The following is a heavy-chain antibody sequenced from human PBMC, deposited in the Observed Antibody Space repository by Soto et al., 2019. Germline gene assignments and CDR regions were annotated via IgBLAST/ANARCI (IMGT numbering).Heavy chain of an antibody. CDR1: VYSFSSYW. Sequence: GESLKISCKGPVYSFSSYWIGWVRQMPGKGLEWIGIIYPGDSETRYSPSFQGQVTISADKSISTAYLQWSSLKASDTAMYYCARSGYSYGYVTPFDYSGQATLVTVSS. CDR3: ARSGYSYGYVTPFDY. V-gene: IGHV5-51*01. J-gene: IGHJ4*02. CDR2: IYPGDSET. D-gene: IGHD5-18*01.